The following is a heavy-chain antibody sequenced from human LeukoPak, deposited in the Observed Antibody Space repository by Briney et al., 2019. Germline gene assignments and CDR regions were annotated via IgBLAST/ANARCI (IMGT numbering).Heavy chain of an antibody. CDR1: GGSISSYY. J-gene: IGHJ4*02. Sequence: SETLSLTCTVSGGSISSYYWSWIRQPPGKGLEWTGYIYYSGSTNYNPSLKSRVTISVDTSKNQFSLKLSSVTAADTAVYYCARAPHRYYYIDYWGQGTLVTVSS. CDR2: IYYSGST. CDR3: ARAPHRYYYIDY. V-gene: IGHV4-59*01. D-gene: IGHD3-10*01.